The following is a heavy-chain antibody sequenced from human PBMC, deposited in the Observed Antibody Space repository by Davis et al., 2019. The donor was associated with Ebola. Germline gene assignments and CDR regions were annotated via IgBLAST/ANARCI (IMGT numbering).Heavy chain of an antibody. V-gene: IGHV5-51*01. J-gene: IGHJ3*02. D-gene: IGHD3-22*01. CDR3: ARPYYDSSGYPYDAFDI. Sequence: GESLKISCRASGYSFTTFWLGWVRQMPGKGLEWMGIIYPDDSNTRYSPSFQGQVPISADKSISTAFLQWSSLRASDTAMYYCARPYYDSSGYPYDAFDIWGQGTMVTVSS. CDR2: IYPDDSNT. CDR1: GYSFTTFW.